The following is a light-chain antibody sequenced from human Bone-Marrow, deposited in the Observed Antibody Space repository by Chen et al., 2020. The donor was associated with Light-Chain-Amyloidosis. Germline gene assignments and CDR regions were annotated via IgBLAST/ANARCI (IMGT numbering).Light chain of an antibody. Sequence: EIVLTQSPGTLSLSTGERATLSCRASQSVSSSYLAWYQQKPGQAPRLLIYAASSRATGIPDRFSGSESGTDFTLTISRLEPEDFAVYYCQQYGSSPRFTFGPGTKVDIK. J-gene: IGKJ3*01. CDR2: AAS. CDR1: QSVSSSY. CDR3: QQYGSSPRFT. V-gene: IGKV3-20*01.